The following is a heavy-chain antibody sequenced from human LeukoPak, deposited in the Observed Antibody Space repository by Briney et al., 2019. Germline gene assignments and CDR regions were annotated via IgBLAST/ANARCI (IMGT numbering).Heavy chain of an antibody. CDR2: IYHRGNT. Sequence: SEILSLTCGVSGYSIRSGYYWAWIRQSPGKGLEWIGSIYHRGNTLYNPSLKSRVTISVYTSKNHLSLELTSVTGADTAVYFCARAPSGIATTGNYYYYYHMDVWGQGITVTVSS. CDR3: ARAPSGIATTGNYYYYYHMDV. V-gene: IGHV4-38-2*01. D-gene: IGHD1-1*01. CDR1: GYSIRSGYY. J-gene: IGHJ6*03.